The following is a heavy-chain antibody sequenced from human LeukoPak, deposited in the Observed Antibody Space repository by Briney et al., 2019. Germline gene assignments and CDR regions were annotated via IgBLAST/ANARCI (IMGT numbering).Heavy chain of an antibody. CDR2: IIPIFGTA. CDR1: GGTFSSYA. D-gene: IGHD2-8*02. Sequence: SVKVSCKASGGTFSSYAISWVRQAPGQGLEWMGRIIPIFGTANYAQKFQGRVTITTDESTSTAYMELSSLRSEDTAVYYCARVGLGTGRRQENWFDPWGQGTLVTVSS. J-gene: IGHJ5*02. V-gene: IGHV1-69*05. CDR3: ARVGLGTGRRQENWFDP.